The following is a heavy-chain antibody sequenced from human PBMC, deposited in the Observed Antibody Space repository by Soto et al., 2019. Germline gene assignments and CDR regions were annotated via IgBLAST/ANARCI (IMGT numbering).Heavy chain of an antibody. D-gene: IGHD3-3*02. J-gene: IGHJ5*02. CDR2: IYHSGSI. Sequence: SETLSLTCTVSGGSISNYSWSWIRQPPGKGLEWIGYIYHSGSIYYNPSLKSRVTISVDRSKNQFSLKLSSVTAADTAVYYCARGPPFLPWGQGTLVTVSS. CDR3: ARGPPFLP. CDR1: GGSISNYS. V-gene: IGHV4-30-2*01.